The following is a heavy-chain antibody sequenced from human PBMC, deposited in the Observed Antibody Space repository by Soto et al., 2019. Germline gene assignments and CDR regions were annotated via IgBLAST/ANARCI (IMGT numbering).Heavy chain of an antibody. Sequence: QVQLQESGPGLVKPSQTLSLTCTVSGGSISSGDYYWSWIRQPPGKGLEWIGYIYYSGSTYYNPSLKRRFTTSVDTSKNQFSLKLSSVTAADTAVYYCAGAMVVTQNWSDPWGKGTLVTVSS. J-gene: IGHJ5*02. CDR2: IYYSGST. D-gene: IGHD2-21*02. CDR1: GGSISSGDYY. CDR3: AGAMVVTQNWSDP. V-gene: IGHV4-30-4*01.